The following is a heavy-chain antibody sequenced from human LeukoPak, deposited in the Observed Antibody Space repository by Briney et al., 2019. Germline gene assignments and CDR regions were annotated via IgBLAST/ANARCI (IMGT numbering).Heavy chain of an antibody. CDR1: GFTFSSYW. V-gene: IGHV3-7*01. CDR2: IKQDGSEK. J-gene: IGHJ5*02. D-gene: IGHD3-3*01. Sequence: GGSLRLSCAASGFTFSSYWMSWVRQAPGKGLEWVANIKQDGSEKYYVDSVKGRFTISRDNAKNSLYLQMNSLRAEDTAVYYCARGSRTKILRFLEWPTNWFDPWGQGTLVTVSS. CDR3: ARGSRTKILRFLEWPTNWFDP.